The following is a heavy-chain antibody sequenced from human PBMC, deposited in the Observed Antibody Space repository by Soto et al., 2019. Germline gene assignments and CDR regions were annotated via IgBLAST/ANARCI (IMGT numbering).Heavy chain of an antibody. V-gene: IGHV3-15*01. CDR3: TTGLEGWDAEYLELDLDY. Sequence: GGSLRLSCAASGFTFSNAWMSWVRQAPGKGLEWVGRIKSKTDGGTTDYAAPVKGRFTISRDDSKNTLYLQMNSLKTEDTAVYYCTTGLEGWDAEYLELDLDYWGQGTLVTVSS. CDR2: IKSKTDGGTT. CDR1: GFTFSNAW. D-gene: IGHD1-7*01. J-gene: IGHJ4*02.